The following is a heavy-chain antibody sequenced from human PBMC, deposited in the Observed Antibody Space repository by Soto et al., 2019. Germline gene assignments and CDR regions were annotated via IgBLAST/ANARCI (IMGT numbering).Heavy chain of an antibody. J-gene: IGHJ4*02. CDR3: AKDHGEFEFIDY. CDR1: GFTFTNYA. D-gene: IGHD4-17*01. CDR2: VSRSGRNT. Sequence: EVQLLESGGGLVQPGGSLRLSCAVSGFTFTNYAMTCVRQAPGKGLEWVSAVSRSGRNTYYADSVKGRFTISRDNSKNTLYLQMNSLRAEDTAVYYCAKDHGEFEFIDYWGQGTLVTVSS. V-gene: IGHV3-23*01.